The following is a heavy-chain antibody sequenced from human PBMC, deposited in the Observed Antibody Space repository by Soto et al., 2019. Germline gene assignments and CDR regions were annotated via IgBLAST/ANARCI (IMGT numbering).Heavy chain of an antibody. Sequence: SVKVSCKASGGTFSSYAISWVRQAPGQGLEWMGGIIPIFGTANYAQKFQGRVTITADESTSTAYMELSSLRSEDTAVYYCARDFPPHDSSGYYYVWGQGTLVTVSS. CDR1: GGTFSSYA. V-gene: IGHV1-69*13. D-gene: IGHD3-22*01. CDR3: ARDFPPHDSSGYYYV. J-gene: IGHJ4*02. CDR2: IIPIFGTA.